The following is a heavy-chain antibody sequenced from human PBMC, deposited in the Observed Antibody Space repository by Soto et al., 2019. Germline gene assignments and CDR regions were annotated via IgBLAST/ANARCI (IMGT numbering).Heavy chain of an antibody. CDR1: GFAFADYV. Sequence: GGSLRLSCTTSGFAFADYVMSLVRQSPGKGLEWVSFIRIKAYGGTTEYAASVKGRFTTSRDDSKTIAYLKMNSLKNDETAVYYCTRKVDTAMALGDNWSAPWDQGSLVTVSS. CDR2: IRIKAYGGTT. D-gene: IGHD5-18*01. CDR3: TRKVDTAMALGDNWSAP. V-gene: IGHV3-49*04. J-gene: IGHJ5*02.